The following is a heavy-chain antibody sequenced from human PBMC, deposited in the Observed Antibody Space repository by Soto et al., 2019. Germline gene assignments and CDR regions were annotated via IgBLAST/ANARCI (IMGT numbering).Heavy chain of an antibody. CDR2: LYNHGKT. Sequence: EVQLVESGGGLTQPGGSLRLSCVVSGFIVSSSHMIWVRQPPGKGLEGVSILYNHGKTNYVDSVKGRFTITRENSKNPVYLQMNSLRVEDTAVYYCARLTAAERHWGQGALVTVSS. V-gene: IGHV3-53*01. CDR3: ARLTAAERH. D-gene: IGHD1-1*01. CDR1: GFIVSSSH. J-gene: IGHJ4*02.